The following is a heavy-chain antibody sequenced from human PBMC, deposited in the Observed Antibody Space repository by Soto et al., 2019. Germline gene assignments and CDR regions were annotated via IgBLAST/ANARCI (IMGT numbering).Heavy chain of an antibody. V-gene: IGHV3-30-3*01. J-gene: IGHJ4*02. Sequence: QVQLVESGGGVVQPGRSLRLSCAASGFSFSISPMHWVRQAPGKGPEWVALISYDGTNKFYADSVKGRFTISRDNSMSTLYLQVYSLRPEAAAVYYCARDPKTSGGQHWAFNYFDSWGQGTLVTVSS. D-gene: IGHD7-27*01. CDR2: ISYDGTNK. CDR1: GFSFSISP. CDR3: ARDPKTSGGQHWAFNYFDS.